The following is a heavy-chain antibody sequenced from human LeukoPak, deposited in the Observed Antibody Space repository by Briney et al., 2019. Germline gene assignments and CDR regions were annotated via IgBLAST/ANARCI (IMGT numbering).Heavy chain of an antibody. CDR1: GFTFSNYW. D-gene: IGHD2-2*01. CDR3: ARAGAVPAANFDY. Sequence: GGSLRLSCAVSGFTFSNYWMTWVRQAPGKGLEWVANIKQDGSEKYYADSVKGRFTISRDNARNSLYLQMNSLRAEDTAVYYCARAGAVPAANFDYWGQGTLVTVSS. CDR2: IKQDGSEK. J-gene: IGHJ4*02. V-gene: IGHV3-7*01.